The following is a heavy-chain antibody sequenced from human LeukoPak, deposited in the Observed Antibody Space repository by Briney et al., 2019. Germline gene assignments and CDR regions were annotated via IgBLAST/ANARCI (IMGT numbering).Heavy chain of an antibody. V-gene: IGHV3-23*01. J-gene: IGHJ4*02. CDR2: ISGNGGST. CDR3: AKESPHFDY. CDR1: GFSFSSYA. Sequence: GGSLRLSCVASGFSFSSYAMSWVRQPPGKGLEWVSVISGNGGSTYYADSVKGRFTISRDNSKSTLYLQMNSLRAEDTAVYYCAKESPHFDYWGQGTLVTVSS.